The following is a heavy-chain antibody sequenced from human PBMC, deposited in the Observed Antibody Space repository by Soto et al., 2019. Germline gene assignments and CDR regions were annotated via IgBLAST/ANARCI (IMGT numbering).Heavy chain of an antibody. D-gene: IGHD2-2*03. CDR3: ARLNGYCVSTKCRGYYGMDV. CDR1: GGSVSSTDYS. J-gene: IGHJ6*02. V-gene: IGHV4-39*01. Sequence: QLQLQESGPGLVKPSETLSLTCTVSGGSVSSTDYSWGWVRQSPGKGLEWIGTVYSHDNTHYNPSLLCRVTISVETSKNEFSLRLNSVTAADTAVNYCARLNGYCVSTKCRGYYGMDVWGQGTTVTVSS. CDR2: VYSHDNT.